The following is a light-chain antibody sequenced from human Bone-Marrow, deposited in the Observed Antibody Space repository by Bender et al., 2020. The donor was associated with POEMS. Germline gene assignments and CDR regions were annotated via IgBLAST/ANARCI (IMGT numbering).Light chain of an antibody. J-gene: IGLJ3*02. Sequence: QLVLTQSPSASASLGASVKLTCTLSSGHSSYAIAWHQQQPKKGPRYLMKVNNDGSHSRGDGIPDRFSGSSSGTERSLTISSLQSEDEGDYYCSSWDDSLSGWVFGGGTKLTVL. CDR2: VNNDGSH. V-gene: IGLV4-69*01. CDR1: SGHSSYA. CDR3: SSWDDSLSGWV.